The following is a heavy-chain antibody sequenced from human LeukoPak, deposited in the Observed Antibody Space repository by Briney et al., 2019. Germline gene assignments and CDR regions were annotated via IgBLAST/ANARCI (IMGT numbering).Heavy chain of an antibody. Sequence: PGGSLRLSCAASGFTFSDYYMSWIRQAPGKGLEWVSYISSSGSTIYYAYSVKGRFTISRDNAKNSLYLQMNSLRAEDTAVYYCARAEGLVVVAATIDYWGQGTLVTVSS. CDR1: GFTFSDYY. J-gene: IGHJ4*02. CDR3: ARAEGLVVVAATIDY. CDR2: ISSSGSTI. V-gene: IGHV3-11*04. D-gene: IGHD2-15*01.